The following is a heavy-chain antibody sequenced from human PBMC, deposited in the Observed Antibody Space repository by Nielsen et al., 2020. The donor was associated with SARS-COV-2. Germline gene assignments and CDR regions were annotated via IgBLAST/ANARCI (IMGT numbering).Heavy chain of an antibody. D-gene: IGHD1-26*01. CDR3: TTEEAWELLAVWYFDY. CDR1: GFTFSNAW. CDR2: IKSKTDGGKT. Sequence: GESLKISCAASGFTFSNAWMSWVRQAPGKGLEWVGRIKSKTDGGKTDYAAPVKGRFTISRDDSTNTLYLQMNSLKTEDTAVYYCTTEEAWELLAVWYFDYWGQGTLVTVSS. J-gene: IGHJ4*02. V-gene: IGHV3-15*01.